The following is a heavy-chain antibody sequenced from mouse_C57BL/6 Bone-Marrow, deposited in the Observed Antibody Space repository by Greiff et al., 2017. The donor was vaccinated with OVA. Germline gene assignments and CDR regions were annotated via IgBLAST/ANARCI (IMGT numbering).Heavy chain of an antibody. CDR1: GFNIKDDY. V-gene: IGHV14-4*01. Sequence: VVESGAELVRPGASVKLSCTASGFNIKDDYMHWVKQRPEQGLEWIGWIDPENGDTEYASKFQGKATITADTSSNTAYLQLSSLTSEDTAVYYCTTGLGPYFDYWGQGTTLTVSS. D-gene: IGHD4-1*01. J-gene: IGHJ2*01. CDR3: TTGLGPYFDY. CDR2: IDPENGDT.